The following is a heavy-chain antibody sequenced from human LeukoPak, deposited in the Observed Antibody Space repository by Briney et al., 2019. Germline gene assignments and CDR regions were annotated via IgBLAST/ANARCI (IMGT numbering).Heavy chain of an antibody. CDR1: GFTVSSNY. Sequence: GGSLRLSCAASGFTVSSNYMSWARQAPGKGLEWVSVIYSGGSTYYADSVKGRFTISRDNSKNTLYLQMNSLRAEDTAVYYCARTYYDFWSGPYGMDVWGQGTTVTVSS. D-gene: IGHD3-3*01. J-gene: IGHJ6*02. CDR3: ARTYYDFWSGPYGMDV. CDR2: IYSGGST. V-gene: IGHV3-66*02.